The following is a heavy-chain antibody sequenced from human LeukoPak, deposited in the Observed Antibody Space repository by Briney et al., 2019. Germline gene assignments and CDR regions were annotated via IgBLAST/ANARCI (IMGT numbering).Heavy chain of an antibody. CDR2: IYHSGST. CDR1: GYSISSGYY. J-gene: IGHJ5*02. V-gene: IGHV4-38-2*02. CDR3: ARGRGISSNNWFDP. Sequence: SETLSLTCTVSGYSISSGYYWGWIRQPPGKGLEWIGSIYHSGSTYYNPSLKSRVTISVDTSKNQFSLKLSSVTAADTAVYYCARGRGISSNNWFDPWGQGTLVTVSS. D-gene: IGHD3-3*02.